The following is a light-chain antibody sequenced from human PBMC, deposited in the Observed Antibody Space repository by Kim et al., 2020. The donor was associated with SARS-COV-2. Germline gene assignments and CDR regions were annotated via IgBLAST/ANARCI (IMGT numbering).Light chain of an antibody. CDR3: NSYTSSSTLV. Sequence: GQSTTISCTATSSDVGGYNYVSWYQQHPGKAPELMIYDVSKRPSGVSSRFSGSKSGNTASLTISGLQAEDEADYYCNSYTSSSTLVFGGGTQLTVL. V-gene: IGLV2-14*03. J-gene: IGLJ3*02. CDR1: SSDVGGYNY. CDR2: DVS.